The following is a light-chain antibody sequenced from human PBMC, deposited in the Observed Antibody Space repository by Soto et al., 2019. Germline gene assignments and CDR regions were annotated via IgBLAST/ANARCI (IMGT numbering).Light chain of an antibody. CDR2: EAH. V-gene: IGKV1-5*03. CDR3: QQYNGYWT. CDR1: QSISDS. Sequence: DIQMTQSPSTLSASVGDRVTIPCRASQSISDSLAWYQQKPGKAQKLLIYEAHSLKRGVPSRFSGSRSGTEYTLTISSLQPDDFANYYCQQYNGYWTCGQGTKVAIK. J-gene: IGKJ1*01.